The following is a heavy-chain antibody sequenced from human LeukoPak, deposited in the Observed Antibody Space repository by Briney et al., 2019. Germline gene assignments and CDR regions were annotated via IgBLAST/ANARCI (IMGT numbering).Heavy chain of an antibody. V-gene: IGHV4-4*02. CDR1: GGPISSSNW. D-gene: IGHD3-9*01. Sequence: SGTLSLTCAVSGGPISSSNWWSWVREPPGKGLEWIGEIYQSGSTNYNPSLKSRVTISVDKSKNQFSLKLSSVTAADTAVYYCARDRYDILTGWDLYGMDVWGKGTTVTVSS. J-gene: IGHJ6*04. CDR2: IYQSGST. CDR3: ARDRYDILTGWDLYGMDV.